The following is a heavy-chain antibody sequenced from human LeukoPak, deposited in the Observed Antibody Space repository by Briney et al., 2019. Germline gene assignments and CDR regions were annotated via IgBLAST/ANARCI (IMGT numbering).Heavy chain of an antibody. CDR1: GYSFSSYY. CDR2: ISPGNSDT. D-gene: IGHD3-3*01. Sequence: GESLKISCKGSGYSFSSYYIGWVRQMPGKGLEWMGIISPGNSDTRYSPSFQGQVTISADKSISTAYLQWSSLKASDTAMYYCARPYDFSREVYLDYWGPGTLVTVSS. V-gene: IGHV5-51*01. CDR3: ARPYDFSREVYLDY. J-gene: IGHJ4*02.